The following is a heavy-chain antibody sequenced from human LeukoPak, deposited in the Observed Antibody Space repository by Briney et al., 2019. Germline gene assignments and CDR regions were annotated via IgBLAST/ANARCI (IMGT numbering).Heavy chain of an antibody. V-gene: IGHV3-74*03. CDR3: SRSQFDY. CDR2: ISGDGTIK. Sequence: AGGSLRLSCEPSGFPFSSYWMLWVRQAPGKGLVWVSRISGDGTIKTYADFVRGRFTISRDNTKNILYLQMNSLRVEDTAIYFCSRSQFDYWGQGVLVTVSS. J-gene: IGHJ4*02. CDR1: GFPFSSYW.